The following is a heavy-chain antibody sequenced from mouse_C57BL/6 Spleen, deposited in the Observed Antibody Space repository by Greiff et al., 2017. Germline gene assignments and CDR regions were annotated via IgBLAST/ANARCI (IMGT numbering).Heavy chain of an antibody. CDR3: AREGAYYGYDEGFAY. Sequence: VQLQQPGTELVKPGASVKLSCKASGYTFTSYWMHWVKQRPGQGLEWIGNINPSNGGTNYNEKFKSKATLTVDKSSSTAYMQLSSLTSEASAVYDCAREGAYYGYDEGFAYWGQGTLVTVSA. CDR2: INPSNGGT. J-gene: IGHJ3*01. V-gene: IGHV1-53*01. D-gene: IGHD2-9*01. CDR1: GYTFTSYW.